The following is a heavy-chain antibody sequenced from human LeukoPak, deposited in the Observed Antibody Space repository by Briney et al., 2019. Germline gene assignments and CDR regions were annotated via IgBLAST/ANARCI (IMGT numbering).Heavy chain of an antibody. V-gene: IGHV1-2*02. Sequence: ASVKVSCKASGYTFTGYYMHWVRQAPGQGLEWMGWINPNSGGTNYAQKFQGSVNMTRDTSISTAYMVLSRVRSDDTAVYYCARQSGSYFGIDYWGQGTLVTVSS. J-gene: IGHJ4*02. D-gene: IGHD1-26*01. CDR1: GYTFTGYY. CDR2: INPNSGGT. CDR3: ARQSGSYFGIDY.